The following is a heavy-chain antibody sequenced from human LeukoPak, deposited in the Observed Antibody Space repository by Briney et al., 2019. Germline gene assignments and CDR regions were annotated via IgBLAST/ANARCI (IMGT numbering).Heavy chain of an antibody. Sequence: GGSLRLSCAASGFTFSSYGMHWVRQAPGKGLEWVAFIRYDGSNKYYADSVKGRFTISRDNSKNTLYLQMNSLRAEGTAVYYCATPYCSGGSCYFDYWGQGTLVTVSS. CDR1: GFTFSSYG. J-gene: IGHJ4*02. V-gene: IGHV3-30*02. CDR3: ATPYCSGGSCYFDY. CDR2: IRYDGSNK. D-gene: IGHD2-15*01.